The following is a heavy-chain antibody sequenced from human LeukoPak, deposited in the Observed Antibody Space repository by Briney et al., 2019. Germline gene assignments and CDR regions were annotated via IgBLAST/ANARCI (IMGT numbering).Heavy chain of an antibody. CDR1: GYSFTNYW. Sequence: GESLKISCKGSGYSFTNYWIGWVRQMPGKGLEWMGIIYPGDSDTRYSPSFQGQVTISADKSISTAYLQWSSLKASDTAMYYCARHNQDIVLMVYAMGWYFDLWGRGTLVTVSS. J-gene: IGHJ2*01. CDR2: IYPGDSDT. D-gene: IGHD2-8*01. CDR3: ARHNQDIVLMVYAMGWYFDL. V-gene: IGHV5-51*01.